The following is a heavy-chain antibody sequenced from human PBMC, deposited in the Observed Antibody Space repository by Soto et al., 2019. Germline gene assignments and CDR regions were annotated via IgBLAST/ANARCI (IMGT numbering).Heavy chain of an antibody. CDR2: IHYGGST. Sequence: QLQLQESGPALVKPSETLSLTCTVSGGSISSITYYWGWIRQSPENGLELIGYIHYGGSTYYNPSLESRCTISLDMSKKQFSLRLTSVNASDTGVYYCARYTPDILQANFWSGYYLSYFDYWGQGSLVTVSA. CDR3: ARYTPDILQANFWSGYYLSYFDY. CDR1: GGSISSITYY. J-gene: IGHJ4*02. D-gene: IGHD3-3*01. V-gene: IGHV4-39*01.